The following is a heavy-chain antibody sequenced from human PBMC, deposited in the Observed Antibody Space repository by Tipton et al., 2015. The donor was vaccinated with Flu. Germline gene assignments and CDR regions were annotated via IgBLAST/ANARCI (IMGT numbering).Heavy chain of an antibody. CDR1: GFTFSSYA. CDR2: ISGSGGST. D-gene: IGHD3-16*01. Sequence: GSLRLSCAASGFTFSSYAMSWVRQAPGKGLEWVSAISGSGGSTYYADSVKGRFTISRDNSKNTLYLQMNSLRAEDTAVYYCAKVRSPRPMGDLDYWGQGTLVTVSS. J-gene: IGHJ4*02. V-gene: IGHV3-23*01. CDR3: AKVRSPRPMGDLDY.